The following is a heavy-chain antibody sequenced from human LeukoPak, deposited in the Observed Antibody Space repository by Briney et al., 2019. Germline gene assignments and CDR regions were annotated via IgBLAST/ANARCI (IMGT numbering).Heavy chain of an antibody. J-gene: IGHJ4*02. V-gene: IGHV3-23*01. CDR3: AGDSHPSGYDY. CDR1: GFTFSSYA. Sequence: GGSLRLSCAASGFTFSSYAMSWVRQAPGKGLEWVSTFSGTSSTSYADAVKGRVTISRDNSKNTLYLQMNSLRAEDTAVYYCAGDSHPSGYDYWGQGTLVTVSS. D-gene: IGHD5-12*01. CDR2: FSGTSST.